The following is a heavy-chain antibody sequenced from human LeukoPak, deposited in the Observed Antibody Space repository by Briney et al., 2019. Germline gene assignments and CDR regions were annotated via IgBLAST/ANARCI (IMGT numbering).Heavy chain of an antibody. CDR3: ARSDGYGLVGI. CDR2: IYSSGST. V-gene: IGHV4-39*07. Sequence: PSETLSLTCSVSGASISSGSNYWGWIRQPPGKTLEWIESIYSSGSTYYNPSLKSRVIIKIDTPKNHFSLTLSSVTAADTAVYYCARSDGYGLVGIWGQGTMGTVSP. CDR1: GASISSGSNY. J-gene: IGHJ3*02. D-gene: IGHD3-10*01.